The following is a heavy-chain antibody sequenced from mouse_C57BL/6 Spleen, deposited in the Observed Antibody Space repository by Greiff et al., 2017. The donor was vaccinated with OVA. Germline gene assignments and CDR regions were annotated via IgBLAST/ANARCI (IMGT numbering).Heavy chain of an antibody. J-gene: IGHJ3*01. Sequence: QVQLQQSGPELVKPGASVKISCKASGYAFSSSWMNWVKQRPGQGLEWIGRIYPGDGDTDYNGKFKGKATLTADKSSSTAYMQLSSLTSEDSAVYVCERVEVGIAGWGQGTLVTVAA. CDR2: IYPGDGDT. V-gene: IGHV1-82*01. D-gene: IGHD1-1*02. CDR3: ERVEVGIAG. CDR1: GYAFSSSW.